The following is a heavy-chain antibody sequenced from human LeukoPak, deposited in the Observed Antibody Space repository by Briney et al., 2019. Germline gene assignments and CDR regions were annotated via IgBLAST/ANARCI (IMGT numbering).Heavy chain of an antibody. CDR3: AKYLRLYYYDSSGSDY. Sequence: AGSLRLSCAASGFTFSSYAMSWVRQAPGKGLEWVSAISGSGGSTYYADSVKGRFTISRDNSKNTLYLQMNSLRAEDTAVYYCAKYLRLYYYDSSGSDYWGQGTLVTVSS. V-gene: IGHV3-23*01. CDR1: GFTFSSYA. J-gene: IGHJ4*02. D-gene: IGHD3-22*01. CDR2: ISGSGGST.